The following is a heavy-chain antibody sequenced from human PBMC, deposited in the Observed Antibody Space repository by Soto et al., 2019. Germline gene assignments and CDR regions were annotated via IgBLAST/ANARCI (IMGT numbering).Heavy chain of an antibody. V-gene: IGHV1-24*01. CDR2: FDPEDGET. D-gene: IGHD5-12*01. Sequence: ASVKVSCKVSGYTLTELSMHWVRQAPGKGLEWMGGFDPEDGETIYAQKFQGRVTMTEDTSTDTAYMELSSLRSEDTAVYYCATAPRYTVAIGYDYWGHGTLVTVSS. CDR3: ATAPRYTVAIGYDY. CDR1: GYTLTELS. J-gene: IGHJ4*01.